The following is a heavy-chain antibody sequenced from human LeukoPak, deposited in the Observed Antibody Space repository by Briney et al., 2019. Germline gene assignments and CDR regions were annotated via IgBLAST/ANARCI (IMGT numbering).Heavy chain of an antibody. J-gene: IGHJ4*02. V-gene: IGHV4-39*01. Sequence: SETLSLTCAVSGGSISSSIYYWGWIRQPPGKGLEWIGSMYYSGSTYYNPSLKSRVTISVDTSKNQFSLKLSSVTAADTALYYCARHSSLRTFDYWGQGTLVTVSS. D-gene: IGHD1-1*01. CDR1: GGSISSSIYY. CDR3: ARHSSLRTFDY. CDR2: MYYSGST.